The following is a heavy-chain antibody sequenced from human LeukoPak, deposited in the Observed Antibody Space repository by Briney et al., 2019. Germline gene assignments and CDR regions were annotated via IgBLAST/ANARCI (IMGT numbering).Heavy chain of an antibody. CDR2: ISGSGGST. CDR3: AKAARAYYYYGMDV. J-gene: IGHJ6*02. CDR1: GFTFSSYA. V-gene: IGHV3-23*01. Sequence: GGPLRLSCAASGFTFSSYAMSWVRQAPGKGLEWVSAISGSGGSTYYADSVKGRFTISRDNSKNTLYLQMNSLRAEDTAVYYCAKAARAYYYYGMDVWGQGTTVTVSS.